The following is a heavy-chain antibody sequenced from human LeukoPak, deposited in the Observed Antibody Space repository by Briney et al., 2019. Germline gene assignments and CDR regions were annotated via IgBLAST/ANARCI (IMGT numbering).Heavy chain of an antibody. J-gene: IGHJ4*02. V-gene: IGHV4-39*01. Sequence: SETLSLTCTVSGGSISSSSYYWGWIPHPPGPGLEWIGSIYSGGNTYYTPSLKSRVTISVDASKNQCSLRLSSVTAADTAVYVCGRYDHPVITPIDSWGQGTLVTVSS. CDR2: IYSGGNT. D-gene: IGHD3-3*01. CDR3: GRYDHPVITPIDS. CDR1: GGSISSSSYY.